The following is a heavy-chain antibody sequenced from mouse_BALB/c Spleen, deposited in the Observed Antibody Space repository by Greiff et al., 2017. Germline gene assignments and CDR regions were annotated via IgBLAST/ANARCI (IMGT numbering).Heavy chain of an antibody. J-gene: IGHJ4*01. D-gene: IGHD2-1*01. V-gene: IGHV7-3*02. CDR1: GFTFTDYY. CDR2: IRNKANGYTT. CDR3: ARGIYYDYYAMDY. Sequence: EVKLVESGGGLVQPGGSLRLSCATSGFTFTDYYMSWVRQPPGKALEWLGFIRNKANGYTTEYSASVKGRFTISRDNSQSILYLQMNTLRAEDSATYYCARGIYYDYYAMDYWGQGTSVTVSS.